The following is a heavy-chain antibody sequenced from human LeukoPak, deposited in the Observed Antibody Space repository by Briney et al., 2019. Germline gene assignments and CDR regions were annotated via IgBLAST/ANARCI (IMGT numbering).Heavy chain of an antibody. V-gene: IGHV1-2*02. D-gene: IGHD6-19*01. CDR3: ARDDSIEQWLVPFDY. J-gene: IGHJ4*02. CDR1: GYTFTGYY. CDR2: INPNSGGT. Sequence: EASVKVSCKASGYTFTGYYMHWVRQAPGQGLEWMGWINPNSGGTNYAQKFQGRVTMTRDTSISTAYMELSRLRSDDTAVYYCARDDSIEQWLVPFDYWGQGTLVTVSS.